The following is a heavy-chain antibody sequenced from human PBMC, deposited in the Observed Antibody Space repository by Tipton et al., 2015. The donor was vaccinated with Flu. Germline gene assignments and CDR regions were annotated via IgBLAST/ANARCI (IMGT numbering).Heavy chain of an antibody. Sequence: TLSLTCTVSGGFYSGYYWNWIRQPPGKGLEWIGYIYNSEYTKYNPSLKSRVTISVDTSKKQFSLQLRSVTAADTAVYYCARDPSLGMPDYFDYWGQGTLVTASS. CDR3: ARDPSLGMPDYFDY. J-gene: IGHJ4*02. CDR2: IYNSEYT. V-gene: IGHV4-59*12. D-gene: IGHD2-2*01. CDR1: GGFYSGYY.